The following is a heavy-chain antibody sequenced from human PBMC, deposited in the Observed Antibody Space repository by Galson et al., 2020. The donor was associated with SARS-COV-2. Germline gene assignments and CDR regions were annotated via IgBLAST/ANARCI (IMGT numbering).Heavy chain of an antibody. Sequence: LSFTCVASGFTFRRYGMSWVRQAPGQGLDWVATTSATTYYADSVRRRFIISRDDSKNTLYLQMNGLSADDTAVYYCAKDFVRGIGYMDVWGPGTTVSVSS. J-gene: IGHJ6*03. D-gene: IGHD3-10*02. CDR1: GFTFRRYG. CDR2: TSATT. CDR3: AKDFVRGIGYMDV. V-gene: IGHV3-23*01.